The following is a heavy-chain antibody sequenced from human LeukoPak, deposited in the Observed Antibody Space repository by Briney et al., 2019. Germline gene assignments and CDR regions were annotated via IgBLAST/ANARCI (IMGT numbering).Heavy chain of an antibody. Sequence: ASVKVSCKASGYTFTSHDINWVRQATGQGLEWMGWMNPNSGNTGYAQKFQGRVTITRNTSISTAYMELSSLRSEDTAVYYCVVVVPAAEGPFDYWGQGTLVTVSS. CDR3: VVVVPAAEGPFDY. J-gene: IGHJ4*02. D-gene: IGHD2-2*01. CDR1: GYTFTSHD. CDR2: MNPNSGNT. V-gene: IGHV1-8*03.